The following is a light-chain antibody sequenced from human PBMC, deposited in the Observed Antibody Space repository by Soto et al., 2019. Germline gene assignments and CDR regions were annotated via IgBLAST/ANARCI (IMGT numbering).Light chain of an antibody. CDR2: GAS. J-gene: IGKJ5*01. Sequence: DTVLTQSPGTLSLSLGERATLSCRASQNVSSSYLAWYQQKPRQAPRLLIYGASSRATGIPDRFSGSGSGTAFTLTISRLEPEDFAVYYCQQYGSSPTITFGQGTRLEIK. CDR1: QNVSSSY. V-gene: IGKV3-20*01. CDR3: QQYGSSPTIT.